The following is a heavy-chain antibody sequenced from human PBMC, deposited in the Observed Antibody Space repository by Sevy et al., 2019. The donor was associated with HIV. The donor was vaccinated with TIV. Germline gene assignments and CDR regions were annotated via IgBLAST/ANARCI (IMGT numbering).Heavy chain of an antibody. CDR3: ARNGPYDYGEFDY. CDR2: ISKDGGSQ. D-gene: IGHD4-17*01. V-gene: IGHV3-30*03. Sequence: GGSLRLSCAASGFTFSSYSIHWVRQAPGKGLEWVAVISKDGGSQYFADSVKGRFIRSRDNSKNTLYLQMNSLRAEDTAVYYCARNGPYDYGEFDYWGQGTLVTVSS. CDR1: GFTFSSYS. J-gene: IGHJ4*02.